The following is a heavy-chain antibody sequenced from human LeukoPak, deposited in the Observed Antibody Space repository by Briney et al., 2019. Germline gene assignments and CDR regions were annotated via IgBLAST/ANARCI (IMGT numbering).Heavy chain of an antibody. V-gene: IGHV3-11*03. Sequence: GGSLRLSCEASGFTFNDYYMSWIRQAPGKGLEWVSYISSTSSYTNYADSVKGRFTISRDNAKNSLHLQMNSLRAEDTAVYYCARSYGWLPGGMWGQGTLVTVSS. J-gene: IGHJ4*02. CDR3: ARSYGWLPGGM. D-gene: IGHD5-12*01. CDR2: ISSTSSYT. CDR1: GFTFNDYY.